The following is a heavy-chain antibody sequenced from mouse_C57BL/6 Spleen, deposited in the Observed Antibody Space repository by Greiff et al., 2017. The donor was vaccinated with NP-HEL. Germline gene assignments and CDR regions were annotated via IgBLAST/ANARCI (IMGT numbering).Heavy chain of an antibody. CDR2: ISSGSSTI. Sequence: EVKVVESGGGLVKPGGSLKLSCAASGFTFSDYGMHWVRQAPEKGLEWVAYISSGSSTIYYADTVKGRFTISRDNAKNTLFLQMTSLRSEDTAMYYCARAGTTVVAGDYWGQGTTLTVSS. V-gene: IGHV5-17*01. CDR3: ARAGTTVVAGDY. D-gene: IGHD1-1*01. J-gene: IGHJ2*01. CDR1: GFTFSDYG.